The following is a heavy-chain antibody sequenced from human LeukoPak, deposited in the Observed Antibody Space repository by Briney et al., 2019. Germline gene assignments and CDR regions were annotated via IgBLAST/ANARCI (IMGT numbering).Heavy chain of an antibody. Sequence: SETLSLTCTVSGGSISSYYWSWIRQPAGKGLEWIGRIYTSGSTNYNPSLKSRVTMSVDTSKNQFSLKLSSVTAADTAVYSCAGSDFWSGYYSFAYWGKEPLVTVSS. CDR1: GGSISSYY. CDR3: AGSDFWSGYYSFAY. D-gene: IGHD3-3*01. V-gene: IGHV4-4*07. CDR2: IYTSGST. J-gene: IGHJ4*02.